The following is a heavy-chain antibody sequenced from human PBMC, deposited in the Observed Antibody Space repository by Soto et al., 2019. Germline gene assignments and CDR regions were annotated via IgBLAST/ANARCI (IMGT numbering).Heavy chain of an antibody. CDR2: ISSSSSYI. V-gene: IGHV3-21*01. J-gene: IGHJ4*02. D-gene: IGHD2-2*02. CDR3: ARDQALHKPYQLRYFGEKRAEATPFDY. Sequence: GGSLRLSCAASGFTFSSYSMNWVRQAPGKGLEWVSSISSSSSYIYYADSVRGRFAISRDNAKNSLYLQMNSLRAEDTAVYYCARDQALHKPYQLRYFGEKRAEATPFDYWGQGTLVTVSS. CDR1: GFTFSSYS.